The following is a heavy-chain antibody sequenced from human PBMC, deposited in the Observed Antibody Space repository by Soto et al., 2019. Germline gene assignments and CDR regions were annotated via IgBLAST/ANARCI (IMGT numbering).Heavy chain of an antibody. V-gene: IGHV3-33*01. D-gene: IGHD3-22*01. CDR2: IWYDGSNK. CDR3: SREDDSSGYPQYYFDY. CDR1: GFTFSSYG. Sequence: QVQLVESGGGVVQPGRSLRLSCAASGFTFSSYGMHWVRQAPGKGLELVAVIWYDGSNKYYADSLKCRFTISRDNSKNTLYLQMNSLRAEDTAVYYCSREDDSSGYPQYYFDYWGQGTLVTVSS. J-gene: IGHJ4*02.